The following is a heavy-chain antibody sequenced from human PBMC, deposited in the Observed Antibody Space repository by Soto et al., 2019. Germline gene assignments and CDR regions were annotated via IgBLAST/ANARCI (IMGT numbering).Heavy chain of an antibody. D-gene: IGHD6-19*01. J-gene: IGHJ5*02. CDR3: ARAYSSGWYLNWFDP. CDR2: IYYSGSA. V-gene: IGHV4-59*01. CDR1: GGSMSSFY. Sequence: SETLSLTCTVSGGSMSSFYWSWIRQPPGKGLEWIGSIYYSGSANYNPSLKGRVTISVDTSKNQFSLKLSSVTAADTAVYYCARAYSSGWYLNWFDPWGQGTLVTVS.